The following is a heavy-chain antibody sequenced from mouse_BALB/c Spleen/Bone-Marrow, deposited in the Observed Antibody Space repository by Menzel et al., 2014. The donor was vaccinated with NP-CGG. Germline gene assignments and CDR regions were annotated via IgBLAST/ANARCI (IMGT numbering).Heavy chain of an antibody. CDR3: ARKGNFHYYGYYDMDY. CDR1: GFTFSTFG. V-gene: IGHV5-17*02. J-gene: IGHJ4*01. CDR2: ISSGSSTI. D-gene: IGHD1-2*01. Sequence: EVQVVESGGGLVQPGGSRKLSCAASGFTFSTFGMHWVRQAPEKGLEGIAYISSGSSTIYYADTVKGRFTISRDNPKNTLFLQMTSLRSEDTAMYYCARKGNFHYYGYYDMDYWGQGTSVTVSS.